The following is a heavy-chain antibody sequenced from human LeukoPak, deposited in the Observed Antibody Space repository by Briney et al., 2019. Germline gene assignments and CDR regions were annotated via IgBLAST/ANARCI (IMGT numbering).Heavy chain of an antibody. J-gene: IGHJ4*02. CDR2: ISNSGGST. CDR3: AKDKTLGYRKLDY. D-gene: IGHD6-13*01. CDR1: GFTFSSFA. V-gene: IGHV3-23*01. Sequence: PGGSLRLSCAASGFTFSSFAITWVRQAPGKGLEWVSTISNSGGSTYYADSVKGRFTISRDNSKNTLYLQMNSLRAEDTAVYYCAKDKTLGYRKLDYWGQGTLVTVSS.